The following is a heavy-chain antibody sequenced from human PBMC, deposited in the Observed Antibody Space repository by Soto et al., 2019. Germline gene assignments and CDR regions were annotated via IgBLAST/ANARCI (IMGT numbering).Heavy chain of an antibody. Sequence: SETLSLTCTVSGAPITINYWSWIRQAPGKGLEWIGYIYYSGSTTYNPSLKSRVTMSADTSKDQFSLKLNSVTAADTAVYYCARDAVGPCDHWGPGILVTVSS. CDR2: IYYSGST. V-gene: IGHV4-59*01. CDR3: ARDAVGPCDH. CDR1: GAPITINY. J-gene: IGHJ4*01.